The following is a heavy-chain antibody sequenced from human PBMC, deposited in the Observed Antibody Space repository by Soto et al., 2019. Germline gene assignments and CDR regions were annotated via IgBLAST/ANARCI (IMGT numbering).Heavy chain of an antibody. CDR3: ARSPYMDV. Sequence: TSETLSLTCAVYGRSFSGYYWSWIRQSPGKGLEWIGEINHSGSTNYNPSLKSRVTILIDAPKNQFSLKMSSVTAADTAVYYCARSPYMDVWGKGTTVTVSS. J-gene: IGHJ6*03. V-gene: IGHV4-34*01. CDR1: GRSFSGYY. CDR2: INHSGST.